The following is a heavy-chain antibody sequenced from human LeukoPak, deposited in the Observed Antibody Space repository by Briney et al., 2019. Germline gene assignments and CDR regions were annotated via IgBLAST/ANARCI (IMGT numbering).Heavy chain of an antibody. V-gene: IGHV1-69*05. CDR1: GGTFSSYA. J-gene: IGHJ5*02. Sequence: SVKVSCKASGGTFSSYAISWVRQAPGQGLEWMGGIIPIFGTANYAQKFQGRVTITTDESTSTAYMELSSLRSEDTAVYYCARAIGLRLGELSLSLDPWGQGTLVNVSS. CDR2: IIPIFGTA. CDR3: ARAIGLRLGELSLSLDP. D-gene: IGHD3-16*02.